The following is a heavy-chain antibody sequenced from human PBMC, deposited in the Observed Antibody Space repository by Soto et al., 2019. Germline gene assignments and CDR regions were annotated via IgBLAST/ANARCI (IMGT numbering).Heavy chain of an antibody. D-gene: IGHD1-26*01. CDR2: IRNDGSNK. J-gene: IGHJ4*02. Sequence: QVQLVESGGGVVQPGRSLRLSCAASGFIFRSYGMHWVRQAPGKGLEWVAVIRNDGSNKYYADSVKGRFTISRDNSKNTLYLQMNSLRAEDTAVYYCARGVGAGEGYFDYWGQGTPVTVSS. CDR3: ARGVGAGEGYFDY. V-gene: IGHV3-33*01. CDR1: GFIFRSYG.